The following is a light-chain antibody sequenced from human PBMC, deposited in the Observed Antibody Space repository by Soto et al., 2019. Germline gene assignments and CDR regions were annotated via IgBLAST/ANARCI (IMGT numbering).Light chain of an antibody. V-gene: IGKV3-11*01. CDR1: QSVSSS. J-gene: IGKJ3*01. Sequence: EIVLTQSPATLSLSPGDRATLSCRASQSVSSSLAWYQQKPGQAPRLLIYGASNRATDIPARFSGSGSGTDFTLTISSLEPEDFAVYYCQQRSSWPPAFTFGPGTTVLFK. CDR3: QQRSSWPPAFT. CDR2: GAS.